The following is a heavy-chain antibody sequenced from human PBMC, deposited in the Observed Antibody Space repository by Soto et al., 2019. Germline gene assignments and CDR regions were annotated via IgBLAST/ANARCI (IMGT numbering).Heavy chain of an antibody. J-gene: IGHJ6*02. CDR1: GFTFTSYA. D-gene: IGHD3-3*01. V-gene: IGHV3-23*01. CDR3: ASSTHNDFWSGYYYYGMDV. CDR2: ISGSGGST. Sequence: GGSLRLSCAASGFTFTSYAMSWVRQAPGKGLEWVSAISGSGGSTYYADSVKGRFTISRDNSKNTLYLQMNSLRAEDTAVYYCASSTHNDFWSGYYYYGMDVWGQGTPVTVSS.